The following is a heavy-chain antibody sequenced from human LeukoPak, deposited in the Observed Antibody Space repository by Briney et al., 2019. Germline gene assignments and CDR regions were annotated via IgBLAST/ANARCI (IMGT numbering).Heavy chain of an antibody. D-gene: IGHD3-10*01. J-gene: IGHJ6*02. CDR3: ARAYGSGSFFSMDV. Sequence: PGRSLRLSCAASGFTFSSYAIHWVRQAPGKGLEWITVISFNGNNKYYADSVRGRFTISRDNSKNALYLQMDSLRTEDTAVYYCARAYGSGSFFSMDVWGQGTTVTVPS. CDR1: GFTFSSYA. CDR2: ISFNGNNK. V-gene: IGHV3-30-3*01.